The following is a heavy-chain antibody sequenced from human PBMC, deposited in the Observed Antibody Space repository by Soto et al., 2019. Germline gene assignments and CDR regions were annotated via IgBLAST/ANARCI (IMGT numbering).Heavy chain of an antibody. CDR1: GFTFSDYY. CDR2: ISSSGSTI. V-gene: IGHV3-11*01. J-gene: IGHJ4*02. Sequence: PEGSLRLSCAASGFTFSDYYMSWIRQGPGKGLEWVSYISSSGSTIYYADSVKGRFTISRDNAKNSLYLQMNSLRAEDTAVYYCARLGYDRRTSYFDTLGQETLLTISS. D-gene: IGHD3-10*02. CDR3: ARLGYDRRTSYFDT.